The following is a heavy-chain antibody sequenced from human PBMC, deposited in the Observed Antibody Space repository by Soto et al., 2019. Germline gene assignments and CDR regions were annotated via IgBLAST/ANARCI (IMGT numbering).Heavy chain of an antibody. V-gene: IGHV1-2*02. D-gene: IGHD6-19*01. CDR3: ARDQSPSSGWPGMDV. Sequence: QVQLVQSGAEVKKPGASVKVSCKASGYTFTDYYMHWVRQAPGQGLEGMGWLNPNSGGTNYAQKFQGRVTMTRDTSISTAYMELNRLRSDDTAVYYCARDQSPSSGWPGMDVWGQGTTVTVSS. CDR2: LNPNSGGT. CDR1: GYTFTDYY. J-gene: IGHJ6*02.